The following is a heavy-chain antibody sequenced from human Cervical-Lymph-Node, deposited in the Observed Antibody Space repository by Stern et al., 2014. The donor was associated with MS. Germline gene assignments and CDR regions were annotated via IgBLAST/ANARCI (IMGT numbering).Heavy chain of an antibody. CDR1: GDSIRTYF. D-gene: IGHD7-27*01. J-gene: IGHJ4*02. CDR2: IYSSGST. V-gene: IGHV4-59*08. Sequence: VQLVESGPGLLKPSETLSLTCTVSGDSIRTYFWTWIRQSPGKTLEWIGYIYSSGSTDYNPSLKIRAPMPLAPAKKQFPLKLSSVTAADTAVYFCARKADWGDYFDYWGQGTLVTVSS. CDR3: ARKADWGDYFDY.